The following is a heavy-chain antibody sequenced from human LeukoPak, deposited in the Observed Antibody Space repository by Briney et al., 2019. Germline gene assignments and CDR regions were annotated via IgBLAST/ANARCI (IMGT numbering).Heavy chain of an antibody. CDR1: GFTFSSYG. D-gene: IGHD3-22*01. V-gene: IGHV3-23*01. CDR2: ISGSGGST. CDR3: AKAGSWDYYYDSSGYFGWYFDL. Sequence: PGGSLRLSCAASGFTFSSYGMSWVRQAPGKGLEWVSAISGSGGSTYYADSVKGRFTISRDNSKNTLYLQMNSLRAEDTAVYYCAKAGSWDYYYDSSGYFGWYFDLWGRGTLVTVSS. J-gene: IGHJ2*01.